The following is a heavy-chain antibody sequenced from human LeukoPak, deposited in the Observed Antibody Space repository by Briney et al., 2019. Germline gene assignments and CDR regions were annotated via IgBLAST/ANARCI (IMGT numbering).Heavy chain of an antibody. Sequence: GGSLRLSCTASGFTFSTYWINWVRQSPGEGLVWVALINGDGSTTTHADSVKGRFTISRDNAKNAAYLQMNSLRDEDTAVYFCARDYAGSPDYWGQGTLVTVSA. CDR1: GFTFSTYW. J-gene: IGHJ4*02. D-gene: IGHD3-10*01. V-gene: IGHV3-74*03. CDR3: ARDYAGSPDY. CDR2: INGDGSTT.